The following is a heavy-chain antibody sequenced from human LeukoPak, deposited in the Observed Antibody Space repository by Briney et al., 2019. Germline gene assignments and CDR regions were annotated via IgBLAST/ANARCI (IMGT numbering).Heavy chain of an antibody. J-gene: IGHJ3*02. V-gene: IGHV3-30*04. CDR1: GFTFSSYA. CDR3: AREGGRPYCTNGVCYSDAFDI. Sequence: GRSLRLSCAASGFTFSSYAMHWVRQAPGKGLEWVAVISYDGSNKYYADSVKGRFTISRDNSKNTLYLQMNSLRAEDTAVYYCAREGGRPYCTNGVCYSDAFDIWGQGTMVTVSS. D-gene: IGHD2-8*01. CDR2: ISYDGSNK.